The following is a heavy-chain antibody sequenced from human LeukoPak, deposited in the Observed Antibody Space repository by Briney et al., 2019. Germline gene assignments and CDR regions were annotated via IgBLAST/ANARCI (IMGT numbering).Heavy chain of an antibody. V-gene: IGHV3-20*04. Sequence: GGSLRLSCAASGFTFDDYGMSWVRQAPGKGLEWVSGINWNGGSTGYADSVKGRFTISRDNAKNSLYLQMNSLRAEDTALYYCARAFGGSYNIFAFDIWGQGTMVTVSS. CDR3: ARAFGGSYNIFAFDI. CDR1: GFTFDDYG. CDR2: INWNGGST. D-gene: IGHD1-26*01. J-gene: IGHJ3*02.